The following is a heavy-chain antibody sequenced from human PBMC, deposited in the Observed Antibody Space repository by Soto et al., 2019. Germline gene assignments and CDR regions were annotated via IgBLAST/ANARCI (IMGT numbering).Heavy chain of an antibody. Sequence: SETLSLTCAVYGGSFSGYYWSWIRQPPGKGLEWIGEINHSGSTNYNPSLKSRVTISVDTSKNQFSLKLSSVTAADTAVYYCARAPYQLLYWFDPWGQGTLVTVSS. CDR3: ARAPYQLLYWFDP. J-gene: IGHJ5*02. CDR2: INHSGST. V-gene: IGHV4-34*01. D-gene: IGHD2-2*01. CDR1: GGSFSGYY.